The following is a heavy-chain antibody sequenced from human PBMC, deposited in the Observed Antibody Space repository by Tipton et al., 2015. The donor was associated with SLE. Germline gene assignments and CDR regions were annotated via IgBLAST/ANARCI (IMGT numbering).Heavy chain of an antibody. Sequence: LRLSCAVSGYSISSGYYWGWIRQPPGKGLEWIGSIYHSGSTYYNPSHKSRVTISVDTSKNQFSLKLSSVTAADTAVYYCARHQGGFDYWGQGTLVTVSS. CDR2: IYHSGST. J-gene: IGHJ4*02. V-gene: IGHV4-38-2*01. CDR3: ARHQGGFDY. CDR1: GYSISSGYY.